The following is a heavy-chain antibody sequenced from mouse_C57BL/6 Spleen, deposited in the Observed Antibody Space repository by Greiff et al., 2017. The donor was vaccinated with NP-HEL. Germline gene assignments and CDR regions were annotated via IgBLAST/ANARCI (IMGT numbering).Heavy chain of an antibody. J-gene: IGHJ4*01. CDR1: GFTFSSYA. CDR2: ISDGGSYT. D-gene: IGHD2-3*01. CDR3: ARDRLLRGAMDY. Sequence: EVKLVESGGGLVKPGGSLKLSCAASGFTFSSYAMSWVRQTPEKRLEWVATISDGGSYTYYPDNVKGRFTISRDNAKNNLYLQMSHLKSEDTAMYYCARDRLLRGAMDYWGQGTSVTVSS. V-gene: IGHV5-4*01.